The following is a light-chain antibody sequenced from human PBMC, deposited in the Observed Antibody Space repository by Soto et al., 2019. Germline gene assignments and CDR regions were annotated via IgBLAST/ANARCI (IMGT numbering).Light chain of an antibody. CDR2: KAT. CDR1: QRITRW. CDR3: QQYNSYPWT. V-gene: IGKV1-5*03. Sequence: DLQKTQSPFTLSASVRHRVTITLRSMQRITRWLAWYQQKPGKAPKRLTYKATTVESGFPSNCSGSGSGTEFTRTISSLQPEDFATYYCQQYNSYPWTFGQGTKVDI. J-gene: IGKJ1*01.